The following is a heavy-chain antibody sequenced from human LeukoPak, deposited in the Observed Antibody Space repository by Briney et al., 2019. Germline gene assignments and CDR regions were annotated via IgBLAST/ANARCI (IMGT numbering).Heavy chain of an antibody. J-gene: IGHJ3*02. CDR2: INHSGST. CDR3: AATRGYSYSNGAFDI. D-gene: IGHD5-18*01. Sequence: SETLSLTCAVYGGSFSGYYWSWIRQPPGKGLEWIGEINHSGSTNYNPSLKSRVTISVDTSKNQFSLKLSSVTAADTAVYHCAATRGYSYSNGAFDIWGQGTMVTVSS. CDR1: GGSFSGYY. V-gene: IGHV4-34*01.